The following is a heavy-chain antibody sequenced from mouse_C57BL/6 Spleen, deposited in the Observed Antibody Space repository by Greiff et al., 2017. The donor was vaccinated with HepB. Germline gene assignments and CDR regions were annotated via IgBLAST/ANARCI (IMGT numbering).Heavy chain of an antibody. CDR3: ARSDGSSGRTYYFDY. CDR1: GYTFTSYW. D-gene: IGHD1-1*01. Sequence: QVQLQQPGAELVMPGASVKLSCKASGYTFTSYWMHWVKQRPGQGLEWIGEIDPSDSYTNYNHKFKGKSTLTVDKSSSTAYMQLSSLTSEDSAVYYCARSDGSSGRTYYFDYWGQGTTLTVSS. CDR2: IDPSDSYT. J-gene: IGHJ2*01. V-gene: IGHV1-69*01.